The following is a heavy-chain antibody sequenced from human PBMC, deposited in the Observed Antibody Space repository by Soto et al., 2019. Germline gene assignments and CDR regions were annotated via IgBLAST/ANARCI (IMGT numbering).Heavy chain of an antibody. CDR3: AREFVATGPGYYGMDV. D-gene: IGHD2-15*01. J-gene: IGHJ6*02. CDR2: INPSGGST. V-gene: IGHV1-46*01. CDR1: GYTFTSYY. Sequence: GASVKVSCKASGYTFTSYYMHWVRQAPGQGLEWMGIINPSGGSTSYAQKFQGRVTMTRDTSTSTVYMELSSLRSEDTAVYYCAREFVATGPGYYGMDVWGQGITVTVSS.